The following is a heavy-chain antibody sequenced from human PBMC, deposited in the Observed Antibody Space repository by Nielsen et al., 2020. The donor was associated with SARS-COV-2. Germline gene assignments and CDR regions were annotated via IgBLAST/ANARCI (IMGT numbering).Heavy chain of an antibody. Sequence: RQAPGKGLEWIGEINHSGSTNYNPSLKSRVTISVDTSKNQFSLKLTSVTAADTAVYFCARGSRRGGFLEWPNLGPRDAPYYMDVWGKGTTVTVSS. V-gene: IGHV4-34*01. CDR2: INHSGST. D-gene: IGHD3-3*01. J-gene: IGHJ6*03. CDR3: ARGSRRGGFLEWPNLGPRDAPYYMDV.